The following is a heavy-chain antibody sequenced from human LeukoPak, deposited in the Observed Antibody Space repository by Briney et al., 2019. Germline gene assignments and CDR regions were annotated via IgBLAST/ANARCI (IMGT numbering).Heavy chain of an antibody. CDR2: IYYSGST. V-gene: IGHV4-30-4*01. J-gene: IGHJ4*02. Sequence: SETLSLTCTVSGGSISSGDYYWSWIRQPPGKGLEWIGYIYYSGSTWYNPSLKSRVTISVDTSKNQFSLKLSSVTAADTAVYYCARTRGYSYGYYPDYWGQGTLVTVSS. CDR3: ARTRGYSYGYYPDY. D-gene: IGHD5-18*01. CDR1: GGSISSGDYY.